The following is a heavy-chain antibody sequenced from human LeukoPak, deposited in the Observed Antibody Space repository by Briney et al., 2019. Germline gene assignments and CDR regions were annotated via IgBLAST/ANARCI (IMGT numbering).Heavy chain of an antibody. CDR2: ISGSGGSA. CDR3: ATDYGDYNYYYYGMDV. CDR1: GFTFSSYA. V-gene: IGHV3-23*01. D-gene: IGHD4-17*01. J-gene: IGHJ6*02. Sequence: GGSLRLSCAASGFTFSSYAMSWLRQAPGKGLEWVSAISGSGGSAYYADSVKGRFTISRDNSKNTLYLQMNSLRAEDTAVYYCATDYGDYNYYYYGMDVWGQGTTVTVSS.